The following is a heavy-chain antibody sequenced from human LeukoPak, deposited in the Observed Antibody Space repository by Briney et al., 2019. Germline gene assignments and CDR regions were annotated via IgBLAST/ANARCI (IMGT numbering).Heavy chain of an antibody. CDR1: GGSISGYY. Sequence: SETLSLTCTVSGGSISGYYWSWIRQPPAKGLEWIGYIFYSGSTNYNPSLKSRVTISVDTSKNQFSLKLSSVTAADTAVYYCARGEWDLLFDYWGQGTLVTVSS. J-gene: IGHJ4*02. CDR3: ARGEWDLLFDY. D-gene: IGHD1-26*01. CDR2: IFYSGST. V-gene: IGHV4-59*01.